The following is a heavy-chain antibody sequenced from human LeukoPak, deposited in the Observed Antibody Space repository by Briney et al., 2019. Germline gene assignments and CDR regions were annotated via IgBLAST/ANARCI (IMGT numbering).Heavy chain of an antibody. J-gene: IGHJ5*02. CDR2: ISAYNGNT. CDR1: GYTFTGYY. V-gene: IGHV1-18*04. D-gene: IGHD3-22*01. Sequence: ASVKVSCKASGYTFTGYYMHWVRQAPGQGLEWMGWISAYNGNTNYAQKLQGRVTMTTDTSTSTAYMELRSLRSDDTAVYYCASADYYDSRGNWFDPWGQGTLVTVSS. CDR3: ASADYYDSRGNWFDP.